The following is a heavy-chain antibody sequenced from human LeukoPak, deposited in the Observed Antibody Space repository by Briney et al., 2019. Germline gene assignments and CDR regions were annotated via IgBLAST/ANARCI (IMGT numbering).Heavy chain of an antibody. CDR1: GYTFTGYY. D-gene: IGHD3-22*01. Sequence: ASVKVSCKASGYTFTGYYMHWVRRAPGQGLEWMGWINSNSGGTNYAQKFQGRVTMTRDTSISTAYMELSRLRSDDTAVYYCARSQIINYYDSSGYYSSPFLYIWGQGTLVTVSS. CDR3: ARSQIINYYDSSGYYSSPFLYI. J-gene: IGHJ4*02. CDR2: INSNSGGT. V-gene: IGHV1-2*02.